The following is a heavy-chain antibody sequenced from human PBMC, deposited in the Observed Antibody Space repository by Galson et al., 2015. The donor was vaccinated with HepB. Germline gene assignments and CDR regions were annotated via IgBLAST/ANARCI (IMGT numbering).Heavy chain of an antibody. CDR2: IWYDESDK. V-gene: IGHV3-33*08. CDR3: AREEAGDYHFDY. J-gene: IGHJ4*02. D-gene: IGHD7-27*01. CDR1: GFTFSSYA. Sequence: SLRLSCAASGFTFSSYAMHWVRQAPGKGLEWVARIWYDESDKLYVDSVKDRFTISRDDSKNTLCLQMNSLRAEDTAVYHCAREEAGDYHFDYWGQGTLVTVSS.